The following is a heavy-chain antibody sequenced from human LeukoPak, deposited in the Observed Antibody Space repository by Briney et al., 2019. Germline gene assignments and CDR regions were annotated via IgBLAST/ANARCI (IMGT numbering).Heavy chain of an antibody. J-gene: IGHJ4*02. CDR3: ARVGFRGVTYFDY. V-gene: IGHV4-39*01. CDR1: GCSISGSSYY. Sequence: PSETLSLTSTVSGCSISGSSYYWGWIRQPPGKGLEWIGRIYYSGSTYYNPSLKSRVTISVDTSKNQFSLKLSSVTAADTAVYYCARVGFRGVTYFDYWGQGTLVTLSS. CDR2: IYYSGST. D-gene: IGHD3-10*01.